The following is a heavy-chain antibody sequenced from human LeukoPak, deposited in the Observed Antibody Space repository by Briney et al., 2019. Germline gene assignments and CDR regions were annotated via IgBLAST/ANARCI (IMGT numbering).Heavy chain of an antibody. Sequence: PSETLSLTCAVYGGSFSGYYWSWIRQPPGKGLEWIGEINHSGSTNYNPSLKSRVTISVDTSKNQFSLKLSSVTAADTAVYYCERGRLQRYYYYYMDVWGKGTTVTVSS. CDR1: GGSFSGYY. CDR3: ERGRLQRYYYYYMDV. CDR2: INHSGST. J-gene: IGHJ6*03. D-gene: IGHD5-24*01. V-gene: IGHV4-34*01.